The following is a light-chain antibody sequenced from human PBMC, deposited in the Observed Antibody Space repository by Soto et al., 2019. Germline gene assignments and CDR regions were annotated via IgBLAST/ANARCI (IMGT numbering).Light chain of an antibody. Sequence: QSVLTRPRSVSGSPGQSVTISCTGTSSDVGGYNYVSWYQQHPGKAPKLMIYDVSKRPSGVPDRFSGSKSGNTASLTISGLQAEDEADYYCCSYAGSYVFGTGTRSPS. CDR3: CSYAGSYV. V-gene: IGLV2-11*01. CDR1: SSDVGGYNY. CDR2: DVS. J-gene: IGLJ1*01.